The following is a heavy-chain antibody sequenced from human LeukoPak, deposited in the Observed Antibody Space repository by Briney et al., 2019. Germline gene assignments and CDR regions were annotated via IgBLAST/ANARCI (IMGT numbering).Heavy chain of an antibody. CDR2: MSHDGSDI. J-gene: IGHJ4*02. CDR3: AKDQSREWGTGERYFDY. Sequence: PGGSLRLSCEASGFTFNTYGMHWVRQAPGKGLEWVAVMSHDGSDIYYADSVKGRFTISRDNSKNTLYLQMNSLRAEDMAVYYCAKDQSREWGTGERYFDYWGQGAQVTVSS. V-gene: IGHV3-33*03. D-gene: IGHD1-1*01. CDR1: GFTFNTYG.